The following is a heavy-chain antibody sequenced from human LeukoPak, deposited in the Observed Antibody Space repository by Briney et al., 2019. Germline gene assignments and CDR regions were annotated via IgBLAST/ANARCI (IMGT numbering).Heavy chain of an antibody. CDR3: ARSPEIYFMDV. V-gene: IGHV3-21*01. Sequence: PGGSLRLSCAASGFTFSSFSMNWVRQAPGKGLEWVSSISSSSSYIYYADSVKGRFTISRDNAKNSLYLQMNSLRAEDTAVYYCARSPEIYFMDVWGKGTTVTVSS. CDR1: GFTFSSFS. D-gene: IGHD5-24*01. CDR2: ISSSSSYI. J-gene: IGHJ6*03.